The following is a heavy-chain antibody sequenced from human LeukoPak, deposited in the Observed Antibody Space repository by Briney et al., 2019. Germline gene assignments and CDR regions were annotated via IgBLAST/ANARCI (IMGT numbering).Heavy chain of an antibody. CDR3: AKDPSSTWFGDYFDY. J-gene: IGHJ4*02. CDR2: ISSSSSTI. Sequence: GGSLRLSCAASGFTFSSYSMNWVRQAPGKGLEWVSCISSSSSTIYYADSVKGRFTISRDNSKNTLYLQMNSLRAEDTAVYYCAKDPSSTWFGDYFDYWGQGTLVTVSS. V-gene: IGHV3-48*01. D-gene: IGHD6-13*01. CDR1: GFTFSSYS.